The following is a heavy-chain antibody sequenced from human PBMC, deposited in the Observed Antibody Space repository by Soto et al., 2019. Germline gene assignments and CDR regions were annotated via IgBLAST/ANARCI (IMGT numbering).Heavy chain of an antibody. CDR1: EVTFSSYS. J-gene: IGHJ6*02. D-gene: IGHD2-8*01. Sequence: GSLRLSCAASEVTFSSYSMNWVRQAPGKGLEWVSYISSSSSTIYYADSVKGRFTISRDNAKNSLYLQMNSLRDEDTAVYYCAVEGQYCTNGVCYRGYYYYYGMDVWGQGTTVTVSS. CDR2: ISSSSSTI. V-gene: IGHV3-48*02. CDR3: AVEGQYCTNGVCYRGYYYYYGMDV.